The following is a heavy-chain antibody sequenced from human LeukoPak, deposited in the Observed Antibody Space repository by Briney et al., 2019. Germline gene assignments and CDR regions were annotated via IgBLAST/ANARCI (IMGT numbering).Heavy chain of an antibody. D-gene: IGHD3-22*01. CDR1: GGSISSGGYS. CDR2: IYHSGST. J-gene: IGHJ4*02. CDR3: ARARDSYYYDSSGPYFDY. V-gene: IGHV4-30-2*01. Sequence: SETLSLTCAVSGGSISSGGYSWSWIRQPPGTGLEWIGYIYHSGSTYYNPSLKSRVTISVDRSKNQFSLKLSSVTAADTAVYYCARARDSYYYDSSGPYFDYWGQGTLVTVSS.